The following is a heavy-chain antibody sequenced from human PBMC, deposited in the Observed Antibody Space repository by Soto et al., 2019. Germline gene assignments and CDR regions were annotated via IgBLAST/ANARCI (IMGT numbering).Heavy chain of an antibody. CDR1: GGSISSGDYY. V-gene: IGHV4-30-4*01. J-gene: IGHJ1*01. D-gene: IGHD3-22*01. Sequence: PSETLSLTCPFSGGSISSGDYYWSWIRQPPGKGLELIGYIYYSGSTYYNPSLKSRVTISVDTSTNQFSLKLSSVTAADTAVSNCARVSYYYDRRDQYQFWGQRSLDTVSA. CDR3: ARVSYYYDRRDQYQF. CDR2: IYYSGST.